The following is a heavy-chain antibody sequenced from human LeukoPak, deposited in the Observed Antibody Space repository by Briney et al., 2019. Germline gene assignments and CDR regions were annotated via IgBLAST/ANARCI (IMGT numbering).Heavy chain of an antibody. J-gene: IGHJ4*02. Sequence: ASVKVSCKASGYTFTSYAVHWVRQAPGQRLEWMGWINAGNGNTKYSQNFQGRVTITRDTSASTAYMELSSLRSEDTAVYYCARRYDSSGYYDYWGQGTLVTVSS. CDR1: GYTFTSYA. CDR3: ARRYDSSGYYDY. D-gene: IGHD3-22*01. CDR2: INAGNGNT. V-gene: IGHV1-3*01.